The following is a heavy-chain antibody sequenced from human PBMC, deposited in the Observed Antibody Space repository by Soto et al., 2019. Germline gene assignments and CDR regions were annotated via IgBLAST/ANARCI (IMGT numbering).Heavy chain of an antibody. CDR2: IYYSGST. CDR1: GGSISSGGYY. V-gene: IGHV4-61*08. D-gene: IGHD6-13*01. J-gene: IGHJ6*03. CDR3: ARGVAAAGTGLGYYMDV. Sequence: ASETLSLTCTVSGGSISSGGYYWSWIRQHPGKGLEWIGYIYYSGSTNYNPSLKSRVTISVDTSKNQFSLKLSSVTAADTAVYYCARGVAAAGTGLGYYMDVWGKGTTVTVSS.